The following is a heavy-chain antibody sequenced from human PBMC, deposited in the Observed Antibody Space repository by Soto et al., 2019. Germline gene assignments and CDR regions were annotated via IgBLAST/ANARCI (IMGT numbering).Heavy chain of an antibody. CDR1: GFSFSDHA. J-gene: IGHJ4*01. D-gene: IGHD1-20*01. CDR3: ARDNRITEIVDEIDL. CDR2: VAHDGTSK. Sequence: GGSLRLSCAASGFSFSDHAMHWVRRAPGKGLEWVALVAHDGTSKYYAGSVKGRFTISSDKSSNTLFLQMDSLDTEDTAVYYCARDNRITEIVDEIDLWCRGTLLTVSS. V-gene: IGHV3-30-3*01.